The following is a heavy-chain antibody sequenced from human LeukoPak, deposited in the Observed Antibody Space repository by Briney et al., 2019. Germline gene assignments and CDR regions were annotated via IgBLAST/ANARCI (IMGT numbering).Heavy chain of an antibody. V-gene: IGHV3-66*01. CDR2: IYSGGNT. CDR3: ARGEGWAYWFDP. CDR1: GFTVSSNY. D-gene: IGHD1-26*01. J-gene: IGHJ5*02. Sequence: GGSLRLSCAASGFTVSSNYMSWVRQAPGKGLEWVSVIYSGGNTYYADSAKGRFTISRDNSKNTLYLQMSSLRAEDTAVYYCARGEGWAYWFDPWGQGTLVSVSS.